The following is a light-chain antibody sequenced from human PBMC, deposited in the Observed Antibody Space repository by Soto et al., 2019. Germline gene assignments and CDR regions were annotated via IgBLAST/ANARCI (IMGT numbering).Light chain of an antibody. Sequence: EIVLTQSPGTLSLSPGERATLSCRASQSGSSSYLAWYQQKPGQARRLLIYGASSRATGIPDRFSGSGSGTDFTLNISRLEPEDFAVYYCQQYGSSPITFGGGTKVEIK. CDR1: QSGSSSY. J-gene: IGKJ4*01. CDR2: GAS. CDR3: QQYGSSPIT. V-gene: IGKV3-20*01.